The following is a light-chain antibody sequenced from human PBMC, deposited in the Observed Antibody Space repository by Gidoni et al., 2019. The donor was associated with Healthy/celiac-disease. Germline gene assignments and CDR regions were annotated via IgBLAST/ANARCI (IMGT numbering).Light chain of an antibody. CDR3: NSRDSSGNHHPL. V-gene: IGLV3-19*01. Sequence: SSELTQDPAVSVALGQTVRITCQGDSLRSYYASWYQQKPGQAPVLVIYGKNNRPSGIPDRFSGSSSGNTASLTITGAQAEDEADYYCNSRDSSGNHHPLFGGGTKLTVL. J-gene: IGLJ2*01. CDR2: GKN. CDR1: SLRSYY.